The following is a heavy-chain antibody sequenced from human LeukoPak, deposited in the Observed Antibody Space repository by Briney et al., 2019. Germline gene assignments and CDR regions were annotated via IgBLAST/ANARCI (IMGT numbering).Heavy chain of an antibody. J-gene: IGHJ6*02. CDR1: GFTFSDYY. CDR3: ARDRHCSATNCYYYYGIDV. V-gene: IGHV3-11*01. CDR2: INSGGTAI. D-gene: IGHD2-2*01. Sequence: GGSLRLSCVASGFTFSDYYMTWIRQAPGKGLEWLSYINSGGTAIFYADSVKGRFTISRDNAKKSLYLQMNSLRAEDTAVYYCARDRHCSATNCYYYYGIDVWGQGTTVTVSS.